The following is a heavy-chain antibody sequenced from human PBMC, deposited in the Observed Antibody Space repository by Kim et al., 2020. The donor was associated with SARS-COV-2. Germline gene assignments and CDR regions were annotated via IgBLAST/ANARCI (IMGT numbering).Heavy chain of an antibody. Sequence: SVKVSCKASGGTFSSYAISWVRQAPGQGLEWMGGIIPIFGTANYAQKFQGRVTITADESTSTVYMELSSLRSEDTDVYYCARVDSYDSSGYYLDYWGQGTLVTVSS. J-gene: IGHJ4*02. D-gene: IGHD3-22*01. V-gene: IGHV1-69*13. CDR1: GGTFSSYA. CDR2: IIPIFGTA. CDR3: ARVDSYDSSGYYLDY.